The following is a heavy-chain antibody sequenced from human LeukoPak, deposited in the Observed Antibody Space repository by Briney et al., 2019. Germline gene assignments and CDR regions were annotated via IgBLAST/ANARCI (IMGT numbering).Heavy chain of an antibody. D-gene: IGHD3-16*01. CDR3: ARAYEYGWFAP. Sequence: ASVKVSCKASGYTFTDYYLHWVRQAPGQGLEWMGWINPKTGATNYAQKFQGRVTMTRDTSISTGNMGLSGLRSDDTAVYYCARAYEYGWFAPWGQGTLVTVSS. J-gene: IGHJ5*02. V-gene: IGHV1-2*02. CDR1: GYTFTDYY. CDR2: INPKTGAT.